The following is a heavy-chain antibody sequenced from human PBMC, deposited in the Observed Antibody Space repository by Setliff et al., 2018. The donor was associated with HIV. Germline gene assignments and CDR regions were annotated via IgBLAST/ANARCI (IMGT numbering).Heavy chain of an antibody. CDR1: GYTFTSYY. D-gene: IGHD6-6*01. Sequence: ASVKVSCKASGYTFTSYYMHWVRQAPGQGLEWMGIINPSGGSTSYAQRFQGRGTMTRDTSTSTVYMELSSLRSEDTAVYYCARWYGFHSSSSVLGFWGQGTLVTVSS. CDR2: INPSGGST. J-gene: IGHJ4*02. V-gene: IGHV1-46*01. CDR3: ARWYGFHSSSSVLGF.